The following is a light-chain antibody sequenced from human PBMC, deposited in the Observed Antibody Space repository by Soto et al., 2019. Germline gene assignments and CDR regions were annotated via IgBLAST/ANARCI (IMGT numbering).Light chain of an antibody. CDR2: GIS. CDR3: QQHGQWPIT. CDR1: QSVNSXY. Sequence: EIVMTXXPXXXXVSPGERATXSCRASQSVNSXYLAWYQQKPGQAPRLLIYGISKRATDIPDRFSGSGSGTEFTLTISSLQPEDFATYYCQQHGQWPITFGQGTRLEIK. V-gene: IGKV3D-15*01. J-gene: IGKJ5*01.